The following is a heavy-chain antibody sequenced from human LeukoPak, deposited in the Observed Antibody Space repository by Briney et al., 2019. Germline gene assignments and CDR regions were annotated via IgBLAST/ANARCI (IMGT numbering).Heavy chain of an antibody. CDR1: GFTFSSYS. V-gene: IGHV3-21*01. D-gene: IGHD6-13*01. CDR2: ISSSSSYI. CDR3: ARGSAAAGPFDY. J-gene: IGHJ4*02. Sequence: GGSLRLSCAASGFTFSSYSMNWFRQAPGKGLEWVSSISSSSSYIYYADSVKGRFTISRDNAKNSLYLQMNSLRAEDTAVYYCARGSAAAGPFDYWGQGTLVTVSS.